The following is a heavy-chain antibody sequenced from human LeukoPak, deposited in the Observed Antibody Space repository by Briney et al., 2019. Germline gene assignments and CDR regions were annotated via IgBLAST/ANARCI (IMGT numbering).Heavy chain of an antibody. J-gene: IGHJ6*02. Sequence: ASVKVSFKASVGTFSSYAISWVRQAPGQGLEWMGRMIPILGIANYAQTFQGRVTITADKSTSPAYMELSSLRSEDTAVYYCARGAGIVVVVAATRNYYYYGMDVWGQGTTVTVSS. D-gene: IGHD2-15*01. CDR3: ARGAGIVVVVAATRNYYYYGMDV. CDR1: VGTFSSYA. CDR2: MIPILGIA. V-gene: IGHV1-69*04.